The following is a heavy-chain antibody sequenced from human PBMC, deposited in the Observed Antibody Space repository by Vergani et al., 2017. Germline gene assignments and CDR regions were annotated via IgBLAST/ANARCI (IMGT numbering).Heavy chain of an antibody. D-gene: IGHD3-10*01. CDR1: GFTFDDYA. Sequence: EVQLVESGGGLVQPGRSLRLSCAASGFTFDDYAMHWVRQAPGKGLEWVSGISWNSGSIGYADSVKGRFTISRDNAKNSLYLQMNSLRVEETALYYGAKSRLGAGGLATDAFDIWGQGTMVTVSS. J-gene: IGHJ3*02. CDR2: ISWNSGSI. V-gene: IGHV3-9*01. CDR3: AKSRLGAGGLATDAFDI.